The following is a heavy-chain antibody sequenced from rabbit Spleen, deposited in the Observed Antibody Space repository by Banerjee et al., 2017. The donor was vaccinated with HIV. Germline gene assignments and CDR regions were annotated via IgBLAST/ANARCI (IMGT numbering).Heavy chain of an antibody. D-gene: IGHD2-1*01. CDR2: ITSSDTT. CDR1: GVSFSGSSY. Sequence: QSLEESGGDLVKPGASLTLTCTAYGVSFSGSSYMCWVRPAPGKGLEYIGIITSSDTTYYASWARGRFTISKTSSTTVDLKMTSLTAEDTATYFCARDAGYGGYGDTSYYGMDLWGQGTL. J-gene: IGHJ6*01. V-gene: IGHV1S40*01. CDR3: ARDAGYGGYGDTSYYGMDL.